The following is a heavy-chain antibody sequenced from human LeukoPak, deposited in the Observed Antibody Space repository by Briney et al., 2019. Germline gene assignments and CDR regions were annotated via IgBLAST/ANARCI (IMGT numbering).Heavy chain of an antibody. V-gene: IGHV3-64D*06. D-gene: IGHD6-13*01. CDR2: ITFHGRDT. CDR3: TRVQAGRAGLMDV. CDR1: GLTFSSSD. J-gene: IGHJ6*02. Sequence: AGGSLRLSCSVSGLTFSSSDMHWVRQAPGKALEYVSAITFHGRDTYYADSVNGRFTISRDNSKDTLYLQMSNLRPEDTAIYYCTRVQAGRAGLMDVWGRGTTVTVSS.